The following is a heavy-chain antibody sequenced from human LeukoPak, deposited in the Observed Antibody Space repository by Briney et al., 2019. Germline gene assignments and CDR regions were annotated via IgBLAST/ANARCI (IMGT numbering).Heavy chain of an antibody. V-gene: IGHV6-1*01. Sequence: SQTLALTCAISGDSVSSNCAVWHWIRQSPSRVLEWLGRTCYRSKWYNDYAVSMKSRITSNPDTSKDQFSLQLNSVTPEDTAVYYCARDAGSGWSSFDYWGQGTLVTVS. J-gene: IGHJ4*02. CDR2: TCYRSKWYN. CDR1: GDSVSSNCAV. CDR3: ARDAGSGWSSFDY. D-gene: IGHD6-19*01.